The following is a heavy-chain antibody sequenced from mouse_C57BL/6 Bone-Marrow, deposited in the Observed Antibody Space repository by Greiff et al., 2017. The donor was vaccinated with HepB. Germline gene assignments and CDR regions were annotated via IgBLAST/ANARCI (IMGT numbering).Heavy chain of an antibody. CDR1: GYTFTSYW. D-gene: IGHD2-3*01. CDR3: ARERWLLEFAY. V-gene: IGHV1-50*01. CDR2: IDPSDSYT. J-gene: IGHJ3*01. Sequence: QVQLQQPGAELVKPGASVKLSCKASGYTFTSYWMQWVKQRPGQGLEWIGEIDPSDSYTNYNQKFKGKATLTVDTSSSTAYMQLSSLTSEDSAVYYCARERWLLEFAYWGQGTLVTVSA.